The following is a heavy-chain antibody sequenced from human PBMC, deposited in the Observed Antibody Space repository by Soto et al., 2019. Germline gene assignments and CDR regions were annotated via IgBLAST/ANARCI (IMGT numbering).Heavy chain of an antibody. CDR1: GGTFSSYA. CDR2: IIPIFGTA. Sequence: QVQLVQSGAEVKKPGSSVKVSCKASGGTFSSYAISWVRQAPGQGLEWLGWIIPIFGTANYAQKFQGRVTITADKSTSTAYMELRSLRSEDTAVYYCARTEQLVQGDYYSYGMDVWGQGTTVTVSS. J-gene: IGHJ6*02. V-gene: IGHV1-69*06. CDR3: ARTEQLVQGDYYSYGMDV. D-gene: IGHD6-6*01.